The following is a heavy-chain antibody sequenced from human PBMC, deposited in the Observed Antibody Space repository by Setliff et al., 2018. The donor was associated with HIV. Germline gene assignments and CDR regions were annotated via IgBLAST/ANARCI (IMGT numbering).Heavy chain of an antibody. CDR3: AREGGSDFWSGYYRPLDY. CDR1: GFTFSTYW. CDR2: INSAGSST. D-gene: IGHD3-3*01. Sequence: PGESLKISCAASGFTFSTYWMHWVRQAPGKGLVWVSRINSAGSSTSYADSVKGRFTISRDNAKNTLYLQMNSLRAEDTAVYYCAREGGSDFWSGYYRPLDYWGQGTVVTVSS. V-gene: IGHV3-74*01. J-gene: IGHJ4*02.